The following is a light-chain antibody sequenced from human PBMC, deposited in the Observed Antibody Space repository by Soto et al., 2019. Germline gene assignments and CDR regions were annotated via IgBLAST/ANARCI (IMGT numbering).Light chain of an antibody. Sequence: EIVLTQSPGTLSLSPGERATLSCRASQSVSSSYLAWYQQKPGQAPRLLIYGASSRATGIPDRFSGSGSETDFTLTISRLEPEDFAVYYCQQYDNSPPVLYTFGQGTKLQLK. CDR1: QSVSSSY. J-gene: IGKJ2*01. CDR3: QQYDNSPPVLYT. CDR2: GAS. V-gene: IGKV3-20*01.